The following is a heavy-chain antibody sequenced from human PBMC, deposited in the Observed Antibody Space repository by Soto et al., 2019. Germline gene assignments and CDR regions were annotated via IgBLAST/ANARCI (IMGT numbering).Heavy chain of an antibody. CDR3: ARGGGGDLYGMDV. CDR2: INHSGIT. CDR1: DGSFRGYY. V-gene: IGHV4-34*01. D-gene: IGHD2-21*02. J-gene: IGHJ6*02. Sequence: QVQLQQWGAGLSTPSETLSLTCALYDGSFRGYYWSWVRQPPGKGLEWIGEINHSGITNYNPSLKSRVTISVDKSKSQFSLKLSSVTAADTAVYYCARGGGGDLYGMDVWGQGTTVTVSS.